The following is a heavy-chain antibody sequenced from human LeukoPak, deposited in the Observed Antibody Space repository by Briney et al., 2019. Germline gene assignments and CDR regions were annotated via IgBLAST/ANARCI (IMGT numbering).Heavy chain of an antibody. CDR1: GFTFSSYW. CDR3: ARSMIFPPDSFDY. D-gene: IGHD3-22*01. Sequence: GGSLRLSCAASGFTFSSYWMHWVRQAPGKGLVWVSRISSDGSSTSYADSVKGRSTISRDNAKNTLYLQMNSLRAEDTAVYYCARSMIFPPDSFDYWGQGTLVTVSS. V-gene: IGHV3-74*01. J-gene: IGHJ4*02. CDR2: ISSDGSST.